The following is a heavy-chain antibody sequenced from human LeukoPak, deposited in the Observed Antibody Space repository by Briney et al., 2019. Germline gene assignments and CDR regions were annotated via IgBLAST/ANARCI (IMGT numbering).Heavy chain of an antibody. J-gene: IGHJ6*02. Sequence: GGSLRLSCAASGFTFRNFAMSWVRQAPGKGLEWVSVISGSGVNTYYADSVKGRFTISRDNAKNSLYLQMNSLRAEDTAVYYCARTPYSAYGMDVWGQGTTVTVSS. CDR3: ARTPYSAYGMDV. V-gene: IGHV3-23*01. CDR1: GFTFRNFA. CDR2: ISGSGVNT. D-gene: IGHD4-23*01.